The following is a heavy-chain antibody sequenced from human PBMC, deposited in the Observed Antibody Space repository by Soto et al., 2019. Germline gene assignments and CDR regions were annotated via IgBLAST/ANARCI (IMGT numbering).Heavy chain of an antibody. V-gene: IGHV1-18*01. CDR1: GYTFTSYG. Sequence: QVQLVQSGAEVKKPGASVKVSCKASGYTFTSYGISWVRQAPGQGLEWMGWISAYNGNTNYAQKLQGRVTMPPDTSTSTAYMELRSLRSDDTAVYYCARDPDYYYGSGSDNRFDPWGQGTLVTVSS. J-gene: IGHJ5*02. CDR2: ISAYNGNT. CDR3: ARDPDYYYGSGSDNRFDP. D-gene: IGHD3-10*01.